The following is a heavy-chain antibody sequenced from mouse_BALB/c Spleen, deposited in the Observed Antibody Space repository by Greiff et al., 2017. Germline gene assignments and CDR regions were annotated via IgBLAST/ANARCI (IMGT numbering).Heavy chain of an antibody. CDR3: ARSGDYRFAY. Sequence: EVHLVESGPGLVKPSQSLSLTCTVTGYSITSDYAWNWIRQFPGNKLGWMGYISYSGSTSYNPSLKSRISITRDTSKNQFFLQLNSVTTEDTATYYCARSGDYRFAYWGQGTLVTVSA. J-gene: IGHJ3*01. CDR1: GYSITSDYA. CDR2: ISYSGST. V-gene: IGHV3-2*02. D-gene: IGHD2-4*01.